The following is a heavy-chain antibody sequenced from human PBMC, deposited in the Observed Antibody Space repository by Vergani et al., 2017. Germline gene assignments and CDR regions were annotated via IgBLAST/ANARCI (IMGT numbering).Heavy chain of an antibody. CDR1: GGSFSGYY. V-gene: IGHV4-34*01. Sequence: QVQLQQWGAGLLKPSETLSLTCAVYGGSFSGYYWSWIRQPPGKGLEWIGEINHSGRTNYNPSLKSRVTISVDTSKNQFSLKLSSVTAADTAVYYCARGPRTPRKQWLVRAGWFDPWGQGTLVTVSS. CDR3: ARGPRTPRKQWLVRAGWFDP. J-gene: IGHJ5*02. D-gene: IGHD6-19*01. CDR2: INHSGRT.